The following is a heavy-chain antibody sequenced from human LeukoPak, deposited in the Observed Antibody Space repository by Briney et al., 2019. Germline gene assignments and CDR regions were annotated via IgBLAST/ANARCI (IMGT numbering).Heavy chain of an antibody. D-gene: IGHD2-2*01. CDR2: INPSGGST. Sequence: ASVTVSCKASGYTFTSYYMHWVRQAPGQGLEWMGIINPSGGSTSYAQKFQGRVTMTRDMSTSTVYMELSSLRSEDTAVYYCARDPIVVVPAATFSGYYYYYMDVWGKGTTVTVSS. CDR3: ARDPIVVVPAATFSGYYYYYMDV. J-gene: IGHJ6*03. V-gene: IGHV1-46*01. CDR1: GYTFTSYY.